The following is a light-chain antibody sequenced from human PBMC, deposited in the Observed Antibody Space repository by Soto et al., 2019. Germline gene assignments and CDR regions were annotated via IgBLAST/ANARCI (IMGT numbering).Light chain of an antibody. CDR2: HDD. Sequence: QSVLTQPPSVSGAPGQRVTISCTGSSSNIGAGYDVHWYQQLPGKAPKLLIYHDDVLRPGVSDRFSASKSGTSASLAISGLQADDEADYYCAAWDDRLRGVVFGGGTKLTVL. CDR3: AAWDDRLRGVV. J-gene: IGLJ2*01. CDR1: SSNIGAGYD. V-gene: IGLV1-36*01.